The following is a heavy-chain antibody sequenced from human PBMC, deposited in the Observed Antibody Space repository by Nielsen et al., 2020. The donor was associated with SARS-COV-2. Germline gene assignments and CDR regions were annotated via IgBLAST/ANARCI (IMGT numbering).Heavy chain of an antibody. CDR3: ARVPGRTRRDGYNSFITYYYYGMDV. Sequence: VRQMPGKGLNWVANIKQDGSEKYYVDSVKGRFTISRDNSKNTLYLQMNSLRAEDTAVYYCARVPGRTRRDGYNSFITYYYYGMDVWGQGTTVTVSS. D-gene: IGHD5-24*01. J-gene: IGHJ6*02. CDR2: IKQDGSEK. V-gene: IGHV3-7*02.